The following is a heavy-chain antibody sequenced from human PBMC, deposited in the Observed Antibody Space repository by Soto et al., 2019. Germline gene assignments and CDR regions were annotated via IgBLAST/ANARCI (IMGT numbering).Heavy chain of an antibody. V-gene: IGHV1-69*13. Sequence: SVKVSCKASGGTFSSYAISWVRQAPGQGLEWMGGIIPIFGTANYAQKFQGRVTITADESTSTAYMELSSLRSEDTAVYYCARTSVYYDILTGHDYWGQGTLVTVSS. J-gene: IGHJ4*02. CDR1: GGTFSSYA. D-gene: IGHD3-9*01. CDR2: IIPIFGTA. CDR3: ARTSVYYDILTGHDY.